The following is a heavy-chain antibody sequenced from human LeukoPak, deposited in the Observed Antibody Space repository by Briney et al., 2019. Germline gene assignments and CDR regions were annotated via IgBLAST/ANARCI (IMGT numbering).Heavy chain of an antibody. V-gene: IGHV3-21*01. D-gene: IGHD3-22*01. Sequence: PGGSLRLSCAASGFTFSSYSMNWVRQAPGKGLEWVSSISSSSSYIYYADSVKGRFTISRDNAKNSLYLQMNSLRAEDTAVYYCAREDNYYDSSGSTDYWGQGTLVTVSS. CDR2: ISSSSSYI. J-gene: IGHJ4*02. CDR1: GFTFSSYS. CDR3: AREDNYYDSSGSTDY.